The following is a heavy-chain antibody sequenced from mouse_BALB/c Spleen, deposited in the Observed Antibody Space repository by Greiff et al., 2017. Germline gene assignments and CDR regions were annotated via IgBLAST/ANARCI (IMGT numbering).Heavy chain of an antibody. CDR1: GYTFTDYA. J-gene: IGHJ3*01. CDR3: AREDYGSSYPPWFAY. Sequence: QVQLQQSGAELVRPGVSVKISCKGSGYTFTDYAMHWVKQSHAKSLEWIGVISTYYGDASYNQKFKGKATMTVDKSSSTAYMELARLTSEDSAIYYCAREDYGSSYPPWFAYWGQGTLVTVSA. D-gene: IGHD1-1*01. V-gene: IGHV1S137*01. CDR2: ISTYYGDA.